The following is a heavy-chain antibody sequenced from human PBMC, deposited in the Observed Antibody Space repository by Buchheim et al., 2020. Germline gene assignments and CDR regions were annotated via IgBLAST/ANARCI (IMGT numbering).Heavy chain of an antibody. CDR2: ISSSGGNT. CDR1: GFTFSSYA. CDR3: AKATYYNSGSGDY. J-gene: IGHJ4*02. D-gene: IGHD3-10*01. Sequence: EVQLLESGGGLVQPGGSLRLSCAASGFTFSSYAMTWVRQAPGKGLEWFSAISSSGGNTYYADSVKGRFTIYRDNSKNTVYLQMNSLRAEDTAVYYCAKATYYNSGSGDYWGQGTL. V-gene: IGHV3-23*01.